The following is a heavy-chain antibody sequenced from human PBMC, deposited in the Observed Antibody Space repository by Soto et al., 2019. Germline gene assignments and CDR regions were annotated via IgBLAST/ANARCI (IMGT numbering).Heavy chain of an antibody. CDR1: GGSISSSIYY. V-gene: IGHV4-39*01. CDR3: ARAHYVSRLYFQH. J-gene: IGHJ1*01. CDR2: IYYSGST. D-gene: IGHD3-10*02. Sequence: SETLSLTCTVSGGSISSSIYYWGWIRQPPGKGLEWIGSIYYSGSTYYNPSLKSRVTISVGTSKNQFSLKLSSVTAVDSAVYYCARAHYVSRLYFQHWGQGTLVTVS.